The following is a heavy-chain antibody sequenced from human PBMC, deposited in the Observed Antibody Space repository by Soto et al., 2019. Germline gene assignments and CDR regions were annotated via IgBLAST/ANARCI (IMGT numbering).Heavy chain of an antibody. CDR3: ARIIYDYIWGSYRYADY. D-gene: IGHD3-16*02. CDR2: IYYSGST. CDR1: GGSISSGGYY. J-gene: IGHJ4*02. V-gene: IGHV4-31*03. Sequence: QVQLQESGPGLVKPSQTLSLTCTVSGGSISSGGYYWSWIRQHPGKGLEWIGYIYYSGSTYYNPSLKSRVTISVDTTKNQFSLKLSSVTAADTAVYYCARIIYDYIWGSYRYADYWGQGTLVTVSS.